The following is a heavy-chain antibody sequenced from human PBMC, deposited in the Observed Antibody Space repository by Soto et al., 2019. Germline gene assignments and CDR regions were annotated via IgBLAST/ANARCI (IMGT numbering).Heavy chain of an antibody. CDR3: ARASGYATSFDY. V-gene: IGHV1-8*01. CDR1: GYTFTSYD. J-gene: IGHJ4*02. D-gene: IGHD5-12*01. Sequence: ASVKVSCKASGYTFTSYDINWVRQATGQGLEWMGWMNPDSGNTGYAQKFQGRVTMTRNTSISTAYMELSSLRSEDTAVYYCARASGYATSFDYWGQGTLVTVSS. CDR2: MNPDSGNT.